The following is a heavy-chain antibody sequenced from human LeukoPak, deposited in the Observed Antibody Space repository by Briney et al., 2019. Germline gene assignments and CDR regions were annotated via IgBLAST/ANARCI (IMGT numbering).Heavy chain of an antibody. D-gene: IGHD6-13*01. J-gene: IGHJ5*02. V-gene: IGHV3-23*01. CDR1: GFTFSTYA. CDR2: ITGSGDGT. CDR3: AKGFSASWYSRFDP. Sequence: TGGSLRLSCAASGFTFSTYAMTWVRQAPGKGLEWVSSITGSGDGTSAADSVTGRFSISRDNSKNTLYLQMNRLRVEDTAVYYCAKGFSASWYSRFDPWGQGTLVTVSS.